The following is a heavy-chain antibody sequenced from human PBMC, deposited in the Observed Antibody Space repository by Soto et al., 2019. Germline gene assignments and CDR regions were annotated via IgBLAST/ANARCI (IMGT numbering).Heavy chain of an antibody. V-gene: IGHV4-59*08. CDR2: IYYSGST. Sequence: SETLSLTCTVSGGSISSYYWSWIRQPPGKGLEWIGYIYYSGSTNYNPSLKSRVTISVDTSKNQFSLKLSSVTAADTAVYYCARRPAGYFEYWGQGTLVTVSS. CDR1: GGSISSYY. D-gene: IGHD6-13*01. J-gene: IGHJ4*02. CDR3: ARRPAGYFEY.